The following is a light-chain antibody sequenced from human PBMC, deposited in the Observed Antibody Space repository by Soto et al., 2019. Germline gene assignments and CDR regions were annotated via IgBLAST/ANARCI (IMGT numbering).Light chain of an antibody. CDR3: SSYISGTTLV. J-gene: IGLJ2*01. CDR2: EVT. CDR1: SSDVGDYKY. V-gene: IGLV2-14*01. Sequence: QSALTQPASVSGSPGQSITISCTGTSSDVGDYKYVSWYQQHPGKAPKLMIYEVTSRPSGVSNRFSGSKSGYTASLTISGLQAEDEADYYCSSYISGTTLVFGGGTKLTVL.